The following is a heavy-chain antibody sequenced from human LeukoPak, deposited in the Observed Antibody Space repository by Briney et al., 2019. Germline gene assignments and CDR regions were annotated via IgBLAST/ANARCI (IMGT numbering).Heavy chain of an antibody. Sequence: GGSLRLSCAASGFTFSTYAVNWVRQAPGKGLEWVSSISSSSSYIYYADSVKGRFTISRDNAKNSLYLQMNSLRAEDTAVYYCARDLVRRGYYYPYYFDYWGQGTLVTVSS. V-gene: IGHV3-21*01. D-gene: IGHD3-22*01. CDR1: GFTFSTYA. CDR3: ARDLVRRGYYYPYYFDY. J-gene: IGHJ4*02. CDR2: ISSSSSYI.